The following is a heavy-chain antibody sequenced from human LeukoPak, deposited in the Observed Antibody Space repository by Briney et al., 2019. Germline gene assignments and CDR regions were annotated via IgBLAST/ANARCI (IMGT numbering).Heavy chain of an antibody. D-gene: IGHD3-22*01. CDR1: GYTFTSYG. CDR2: ISAYNGNT. CDR3: ARDGDSSGYYPSDY. J-gene: IGHJ4*02. Sequence: ASVKVSCKASGYTFTSYGIRWVRQAPGQGLEWMGWISAYNGNTNYAQKLQGRVTMTTDTSTSTAYMELRSLRSDDTAVYYCARDGDSSGYYPSDYWGQGTLVTVSS. V-gene: IGHV1-18*01.